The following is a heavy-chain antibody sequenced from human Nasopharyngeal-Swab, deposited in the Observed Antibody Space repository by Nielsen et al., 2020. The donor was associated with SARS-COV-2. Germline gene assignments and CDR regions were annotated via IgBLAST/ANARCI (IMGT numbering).Heavy chain of an antibody. CDR2: IWYDGSTK. CDR1: GFTFSSYG. CDR3: RGDETVSQLSYYGMDV. Sequence: LKISCAASGFTFSSYGMHWVRQAPGKGLEWVAVIWYDGSTKYYADSVKGRFTISRANSKNTLYLQMNSLRAEDTAVYYFRGDETVSQLSYYGMDVWGQGTTVTVSS. D-gene: IGHD5-24*01. V-gene: IGHV3-33*01. J-gene: IGHJ6*02.